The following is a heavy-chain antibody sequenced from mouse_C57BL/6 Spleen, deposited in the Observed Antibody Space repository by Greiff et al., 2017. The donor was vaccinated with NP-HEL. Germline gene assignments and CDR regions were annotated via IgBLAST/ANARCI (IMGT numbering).Heavy chain of an antibody. CDR1: GFTFSDYG. Sequence: EVQGVESGGGLVQPGGSLKLSCAASGFTFSDYGMAWVRQAPRKGPEWVAFISNLAYSIYYADTVTGRFTISRENAKNTPYLEMSSLRSEDTAMYYCARRTTANYWYFDVWGTGTTVTVSS. CDR3: ARRTTANYWYFDV. CDR2: ISNLAYSI. J-gene: IGHJ1*03. V-gene: IGHV5-15*01. D-gene: IGHD1-2*01.